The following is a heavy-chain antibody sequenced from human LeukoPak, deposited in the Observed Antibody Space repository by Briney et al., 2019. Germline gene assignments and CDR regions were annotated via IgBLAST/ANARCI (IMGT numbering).Heavy chain of an antibody. CDR1: GFTFSSYS. CDR3: ARPAPRCGGDCYSDY. V-gene: IGHV3-21*01. J-gene: IGHJ4*02. Sequence: GGSLRLSCAASGFTFSSYSMNWVRQAPGKGLEWVSSISSSSYIYYADSVKGRFTISRDNAKNSLYLQMNSLRAEDTAVYYCARPAPRCGGDCYSDYWGQGTLVTVSS. CDR2: ISSSSYI. D-gene: IGHD2-21*02.